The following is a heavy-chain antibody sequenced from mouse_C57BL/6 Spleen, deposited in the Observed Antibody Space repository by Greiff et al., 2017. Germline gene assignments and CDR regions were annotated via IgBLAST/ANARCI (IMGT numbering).Heavy chain of an antibody. J-gene: IGHJ2*01. CDR2: IYPRSGNT. CDR3: ARANYYGSSGYFDY. D-gene: IGHD1-1*01. V-gene: IGHV1-81*01. CDR1: CYTFTSYG. Sequence: QVQLQQSVAELARPGASVKLSCKASCYTFTSYGISWVKQRTGQGLEWIGEIYPRSGNTYYNEKFKGKATLTADKSSSTAYMELRSLTSEDSAVYFCARANYYGSSGYFDYWGQGTTLTVSS.